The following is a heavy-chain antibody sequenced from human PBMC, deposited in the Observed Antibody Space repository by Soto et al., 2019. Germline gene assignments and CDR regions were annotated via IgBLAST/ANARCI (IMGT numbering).Heavy chain of an antibody. D-gene: IGHD2-2*01. CDR2: IIPIFGTA. J-gene: IGHJ6*02. CDR3: ARDYCSSTSCPYYYYYYGMDV. Sequence: SVKVSCKASGGTFSSYAISWVRQAPGQGLEWMRGIIPIFGTANYAQKFQGRVTITADESTSTAYMELSSLRSEDTAVYYCARDYCSSTSCPYYYYYYGMDVWGQGTTVTVSS. V-gene: IGHV1-69*13. CDR1: GGTFSSYA.